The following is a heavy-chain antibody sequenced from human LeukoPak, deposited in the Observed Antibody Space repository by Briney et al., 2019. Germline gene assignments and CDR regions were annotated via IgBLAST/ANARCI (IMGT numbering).Heavy chain of an antibody. J-gene: IGHJ2*01. CDR1: GFTFSSYW. V-gene: IGHV3-74*01. CDR2: IQTDGSAT. Sequence: GGSLRLSCAASGFTFSSYWMHWVRHAPGKGLVWVSRIQTDGSATTYADSVKGRFTISRDNAKNTLYLQMNSLRAEDTAVYYCARGSCSDAVCYSDWYCDLWGRGTLVTVSS. D-gene: IGHD2-8*01. CDR3: ARGSCSDAVCYSDWYCDL.